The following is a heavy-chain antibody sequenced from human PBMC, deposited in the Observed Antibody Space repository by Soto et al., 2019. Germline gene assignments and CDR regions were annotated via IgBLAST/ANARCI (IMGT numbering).Heavy chain of an antibody. CDR2: IDPSDSYT. J-gene: IGHJ4*02. CDR1: GYSFTSYW. V-gene: IGHV5-10-1*01. Sequence: PGESLKISCKGSGYSFTSYWISWVRQMPGKGLEWMGRIDPSDSYTNYSPSFQGHVTISADKSISTAYLQWSSLKASDTAMYYCARVPAAMRPAIAAAGDYWGQGTLVTVSS. D-gene: IGHD2-2*01. CDR3: ARVPAAMRPAIAAAGDY.